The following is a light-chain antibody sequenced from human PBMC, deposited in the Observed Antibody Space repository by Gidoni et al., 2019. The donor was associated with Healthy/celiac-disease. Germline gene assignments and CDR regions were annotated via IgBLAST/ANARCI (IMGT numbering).Light chain of an antibody. CDR2: LGS. CDR1: QSLLHRNGYNY. V-gene: IGKV2-28*01. CDR3: MQALKTPPT. Sequence: IVMPQSPLSLPVTPGEPATISCRSSQSLLHRNGYNYLDWYLQKPGQSPQLLIYLGSNRASGVPDRFSGSGSGTEVTLKISRVEAEDVGVYYCMQALKTPPTFGQGTKVEIK. J-gene: IGKJ1*01.